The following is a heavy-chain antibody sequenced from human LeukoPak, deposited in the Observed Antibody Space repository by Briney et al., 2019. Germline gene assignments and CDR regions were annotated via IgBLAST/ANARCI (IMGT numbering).Heavy chain of an antibody. Sequence: ASVTVSCKASGYTFTSYDINWVRQATGQGLEWMGWMNPNSGNTGYAQKFQGRVTMTRNTSISTAYMELSSLRSEDTAVYYCAGLFVVVPAAMKIYYYMDVWGKGTTVTVSS. CDR1: GYTFTSYD. V-gene: IGHV1-8*01. D-gene: IGHD2-2*01. CDR3: AGLFVVVPAAMKIYYYMDV. J-gene: IGHJ6*03. CDR2: MNPNSGNT.